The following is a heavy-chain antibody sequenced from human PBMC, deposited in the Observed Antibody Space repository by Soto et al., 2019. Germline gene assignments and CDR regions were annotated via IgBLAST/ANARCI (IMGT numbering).Heavy chain of an antibody. CDR2: ISAGGSDT. CDR3: ASVPIWCGSSSCYTEGFDS. V-gene: IGHV3-23*01. CDR1: GFVFSDYA. Sequence: EVQLLHSGGGWVQPGGSLRLSCVASGFVFSDYAMSWVRQAPGKGLEWVSAISAGGSDTYYADSVKGRFTVSRVNSKNTLYLQMNTLRAEDTAIYYCASVPIWCGSSSCYTEGFDSWGQGTLVTVSS. D-gene: IGHD2-2*01. J-gene: IGHJ4*02.